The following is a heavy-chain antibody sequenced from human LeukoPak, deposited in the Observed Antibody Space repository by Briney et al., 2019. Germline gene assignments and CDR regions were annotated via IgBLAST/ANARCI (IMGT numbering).Heavy chain of an antibody. CDR1: GYTFTGYY. CDR3: ATAAAGTHSFDY. V-gene: IGHV1-2*03. Sequence: LGASVKVSCKASGYTFTGYYMHWVRQAPGQGLEWMGWINPNSGGTNYAQKLQGRVTMTTDTSTSTAYMELRSLRSDDTAVYYCATAAAGTHSFDYWGQGTLVTVSS. J-gene: IGHJ4*02. CDR2: INPNSGGT. D-gene: IGHD6-13*01.